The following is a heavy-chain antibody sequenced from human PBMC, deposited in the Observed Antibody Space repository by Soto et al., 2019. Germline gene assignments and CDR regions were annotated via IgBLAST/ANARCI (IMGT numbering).Heavy chain of an antibody. CDR1: GSPISNYY. D-gene: IGHD2-2*01. V-gene: IGHV4-59*08. Sequence: NPSETLSLTCAVSGSPISNYYWSWIRQPPGKGLEWIGGSGSTNYNPSLKSRVTISVDTSKNQFSLKLSSVTAAGTAMYHCARHYCSSGNCYYFDYWGQGIQVT. CDR2: SGST. CDR3: ARHYCSSGNCYYFDY. J-gene: IGHJ4*02.